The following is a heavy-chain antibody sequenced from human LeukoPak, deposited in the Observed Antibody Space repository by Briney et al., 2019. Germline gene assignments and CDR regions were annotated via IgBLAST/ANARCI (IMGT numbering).Heavy chain of an antibody. Sequence: SETLSLTCTVSGGSISSSSYYWGWIRQPPGKGLEWIGEINHSGSTNYNPSLKSRVTISVDTSKNQFSLKLSSVTAADTAVYYCARGLVVVTAIPYWFDPWGQGTLVTVSS. CDR3: ARGLVVVTAIPYWFDP. V-gene: IGHV4-39*07. CDR2: INHSGST. D-gene: IGHD2-21*02. J-gene: IGHJ5*02. CDR1: GGSISSSSYY.